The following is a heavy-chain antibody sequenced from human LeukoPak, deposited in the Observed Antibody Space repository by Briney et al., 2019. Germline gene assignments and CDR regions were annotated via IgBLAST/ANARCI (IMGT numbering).Heavy chain of an antibody. J-gene: IGHJ4*02. CDR3: AREYDFWSGYLN. Sequence: SQTLSLTCTVSGGSISSGDYYWSWIRQPPGKGLEWIGYIYYSGSTYYNPSLKSRVTISVDTSKNQFSLKLSSVTAADTAVCYCAREYDFWSGYLNWGQGTLVTVSS. CDR2: IYYSGST. V-gene: IGHV4-30-4*08. D-gene: IGHD3-3*01. CDR1: GGSISSGDYY.